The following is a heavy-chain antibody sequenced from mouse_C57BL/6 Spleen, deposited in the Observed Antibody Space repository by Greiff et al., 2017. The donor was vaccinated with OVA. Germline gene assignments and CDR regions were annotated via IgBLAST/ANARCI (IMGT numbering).Heavy chain of an antibody. CDR1: GYTFTDYY. D-gene: IGHD3-2*02. CDR2: INPNNGGT. CDR3: ARSTAQANDFDY. J-gene: IGHJ2*01. V-gene: IGHV1-26*01. Sequence: VQLKQSGPELVKPGASVKISCKASGYTFTDYYMNWVKQSHGKSLEWIGDINPNNGGTSYNQKFKGKATLTVDKSSSTAYMELRSLTSEDSAVYYCARSTAQANDFDYWGQGTTLTVSS.